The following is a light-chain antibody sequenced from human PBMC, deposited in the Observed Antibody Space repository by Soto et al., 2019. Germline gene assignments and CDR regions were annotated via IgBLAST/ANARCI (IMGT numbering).Light chain of an antibody. CDR3: QEALNEPWT. V-gene: IGKV1-39*01. J-gene: IGKJ1*01. CDR2: GAS. CDR1: QTVSFF. Sequence: DVRLTQSPSSLSASVGDRVTITCRANQTVSFFLNWYQQRPGRAPKLLIYGASNLLSGVPSRFSGSRSGTGFTLVISSLQVDDFATYYCQEALNEPWTFGQGTKVEIK.